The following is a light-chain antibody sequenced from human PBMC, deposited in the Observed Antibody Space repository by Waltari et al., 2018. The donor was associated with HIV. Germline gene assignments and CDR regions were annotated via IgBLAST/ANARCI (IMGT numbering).Light chain of an antibody. V-gene: IGKV1-12*01. Sequence: DIQMTQSPSSLSASVGDNVTFTCRASHVVGSNLAWYQQKPGKAPKLLIFGASRLQSGVPSRFSGRGAGTFFTLTVSPLELDDFGTYYCQQANDFPHTFGRGDSTGDET. CDR3: QQANDFPHT. J-gene: IGKJ2*01. CDR1: HVVGSN. CDR2: GAS.